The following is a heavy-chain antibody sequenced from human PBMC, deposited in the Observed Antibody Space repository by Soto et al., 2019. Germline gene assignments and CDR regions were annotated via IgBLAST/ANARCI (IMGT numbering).Heavy chain of an antibody. CDR2: HSTKNGHT. J-gene: IGHJ5*02. CDR1: GYTSPTYD. D-gene: IGHD3-10*02. V-gene: IGHV1-18*01. CDR3: ARDHVPWFDP. Sequence: GASVKVSCKASGYTSPTYDISWVRQAPGQGLEWMGRHSTKNGHTHHSQNLHGRATMTTDTATNRAYLALSNLSTDDPAVYFFARDHVPWFDPWGQGTLVTVSS.